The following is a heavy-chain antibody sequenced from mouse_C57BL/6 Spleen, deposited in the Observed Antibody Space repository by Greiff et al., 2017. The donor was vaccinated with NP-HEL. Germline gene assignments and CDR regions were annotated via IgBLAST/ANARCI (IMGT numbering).Heavy chain of an antibody. D-gene: IGHD1-1*01. CDR3: ARDYGSSYGYFGV. J-gene: IGHJ1*03. Sequence: QVQLQQSGAELVKPGASVKLSCKASGYTFTSYWMHWVKQRPGQGLEWIGMIHPNSGSTNYNEKFKSKATLTVDKSSSTAYMQLSSLTSEDSAVYYCARDYGSSYGYFGVWGTGTTVTVSS. V-gene: IGHV1-64*01. CDR2: IHPNSGST. CDR1: GYTFTSYW.